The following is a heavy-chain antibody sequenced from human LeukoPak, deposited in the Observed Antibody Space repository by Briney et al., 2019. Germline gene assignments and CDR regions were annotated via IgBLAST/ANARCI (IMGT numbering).Heavy chain of an antibody. CDR1: GYTFTGYY. J-gene: IGHJ4*02. D-gene: IGHD6-19*01. V-gene: IGHV1-2*02. CDR2: INPNSGGT. Sequence: ASVKVYCQASGYTFTGYYMHWLRQAPGQGLEWMGWINPNSGGTNYAQKFQGRVTMTRDTSISTSYMELSRLRSDDTAVYYCGRDRTRTEYSSGWYHDYWGQGTLVTVSS. CDR3: GRDRTRTEYSSGWYHDY.